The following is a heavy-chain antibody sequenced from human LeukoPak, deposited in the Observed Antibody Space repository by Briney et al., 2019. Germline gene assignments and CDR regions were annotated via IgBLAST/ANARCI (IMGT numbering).Heavy chain of an antibody. CDR3: ARSFDYYDSSARSHAFDI. V-gene: IGHV4-4*07. CDR1: GGSISSYY. D-gene: IGHD3-22*01. CDR2: IYTSGST. Sequence: SETLSLTCTVSGGSISSYYWSWIRQPAGKGLEWIGRIYTSGSTNYNPSLKSRVTMSVDTSKNQFSLKLSSVTAADTAVYYCARSFDYYDSSARSHAFDIWGQGTMATVSS. J-gene: IGHJ3*02.